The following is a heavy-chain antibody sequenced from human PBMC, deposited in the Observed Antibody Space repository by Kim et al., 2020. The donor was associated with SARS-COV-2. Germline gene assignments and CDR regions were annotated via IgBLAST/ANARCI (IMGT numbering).Heavy chain of an antibody. CDR1: GYTFTTYG. Sequence: ASVKVSCKASGYTFTTYGMYWVRQAPGQGLEWMGWSNTNTGNPTFAQGFTGRFVFSLDTSVSTAYLQISSLKAEDPAVYYCARTFYGSSAYYYVDYWGQGTLVTVSS. J-gene: IGHJ4*02. CDR3: ARTFYGSSAYYYVDY. CDR2: SNTNTGNP. D-gene: IGHD3-22*01. V-gene: IGHV7-4-1*02.